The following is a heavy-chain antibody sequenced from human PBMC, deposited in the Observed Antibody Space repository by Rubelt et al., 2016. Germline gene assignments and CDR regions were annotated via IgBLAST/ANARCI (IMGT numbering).Heavy chain of an antibody. V-gene: IGHV1-3*01. D-gene: IGHD1-7*01. CDR2: INAGNGNT. CDR1: GYTFTSYA. Sequence: QVQLVQSGAEVKKPGASVKVSCKASGYTFTSYAMHWVRQAPGQRLEWMGWINAGNGNTKYSRKFQGRVTITRETSASTAYMELSSLRSEDTAVYYCARGKLELLDFDYWGQGTLVTVSS. CDR3: ARGKLELLDFDY. J-gene: IGHJ4*02.